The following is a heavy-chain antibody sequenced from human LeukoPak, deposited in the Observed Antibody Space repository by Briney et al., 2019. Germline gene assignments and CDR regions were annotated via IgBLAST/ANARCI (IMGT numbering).Heavy chain of an antibody. CDR2: VYPGDSDT. J-gene: IGHJ4*02. Sequence: GESLKISCKGSGYSFTSYWIGWVRQMPGKGLEWMGIVYPGDSDTRYSPSFQGQATISADKSISTAYLQWSSLKASDTAMYYCARSLDTYYYDSGYFDYWGQGTLVTVSS. V-gene: IGHV5-51*01. CDR3: ARSLDTYYYDSGYFDY. D-gene: IGHD3-22*01. CDR1: GYSFTSYW.